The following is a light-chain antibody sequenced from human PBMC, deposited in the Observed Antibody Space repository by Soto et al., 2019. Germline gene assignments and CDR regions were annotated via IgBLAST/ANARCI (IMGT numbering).Light chain of an antibody. Sequence: DIQMTQSPSSLSASVGDRVTITCQASQDTSNYLNWYQQKPGKAPKLLIYDASNLETGVPPRFSGSGSGTDFNLTISSLQPEDIATYYCQQYDSLPRTFGQGTKVEIK. CDR1: QDTSNY. V-gene: IGKV1-33*01. CDR3: QQYDSLPRT. J-gene: IGKJ1*01. CDR2: DAS.